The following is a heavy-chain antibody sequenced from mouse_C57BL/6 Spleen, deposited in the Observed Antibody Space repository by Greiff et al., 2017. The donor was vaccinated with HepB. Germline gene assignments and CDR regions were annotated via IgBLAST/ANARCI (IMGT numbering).Heavy chain of an antibody. CDR1: GYTFTSYW. CDR2: IDPSDSYT. V-gene: IGHV1-59*01. Sequence: QVQLQQPGAELVRPGTSVKLSCKASGYTFTSYWMHWVKQRPGQGLEWIGVIDPSDSYTNYNQKFKGKATLTVDTSSSTAYMQLSSLTSEDSAVYYCARGGQLRLRNWFAYWGQGTLVTVPA. D-gene: IGHD3-2*02. CDR3: ARGGQLRLRNWFAY. J-gene: IGHJ3*01.